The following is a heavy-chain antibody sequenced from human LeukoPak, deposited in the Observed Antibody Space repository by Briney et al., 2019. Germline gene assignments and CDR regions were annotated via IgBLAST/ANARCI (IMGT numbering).Heavy chain of an antibody. V-gene: IGHV4-59*08. J-gene: IGHJ4*02. D-gene: IGHD4-11*01. CDR2: IYYSGGT. CDR1: GDSIGSYY. CDR3: ASQYSCETRFDD. Sequence: SETLSLSCTVSGDSIGSYYWSWIRQPPGKGLGWIAYIYYSGGTNYNPSLKSRVTISIDTSKNKFSLKLRDVTAYYTAVYYCASQYSCETRFDDWGQGTLVTVSS.